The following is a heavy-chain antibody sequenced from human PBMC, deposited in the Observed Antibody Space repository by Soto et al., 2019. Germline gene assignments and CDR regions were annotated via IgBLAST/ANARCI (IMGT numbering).Heavy chain of an antibody. D-gene: IGHD6-25*01. CDR2: VSYDGNVK. Sequence: QVQLVESGGGVVQPGRSLRLSCAASGFTFSNYGMQWVRQAPGKGLEWVAVVSYDGNVKFYADSVQGRFTIFRDNSKNTLYLQMNSLRTEDTAIYYCAKERPAKAAAEFDYRGQGTLVTVSS. CDR3: AKERPAKAAAEFDY. CDR1: GFTFSNYG. J-gene: IGHJ4*02. V-gene: IGHV3-30*18.